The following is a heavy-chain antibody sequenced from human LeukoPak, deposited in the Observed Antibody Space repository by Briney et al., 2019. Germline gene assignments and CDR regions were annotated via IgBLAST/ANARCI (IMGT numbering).Heavy chain of an antibody. CDR3: ARTGGPI. J-gene: IGHJ3*02. Sequence: PGGSLRLSCAGSGFIFSSYGMNWVRQAPGKGLEWLSYISSSTSIIYYADSVKGRFTISRDNAKNSLYLQMNSLRAEDTAVYYCARTGGPIWGQGTMVTVSS. CDR2: ISSSTSII. CDR1: GFIFSSYG. D-gene: IGHD3-10*01. V-gene: IGHV3-48*04.